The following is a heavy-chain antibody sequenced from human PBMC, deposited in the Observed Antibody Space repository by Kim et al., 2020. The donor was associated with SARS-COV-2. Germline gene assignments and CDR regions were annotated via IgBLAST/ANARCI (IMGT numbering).Heavy chain of an antibody. CDR1: GGSISSSSYY. CDR3: ASFTTVVKVGLTKYYFDY. J-gene: IGHJ4*02. Sequence: SETLSLTCTVSGGSISSSSYYWGWIRQPPGKGLEWIGSIYYSGSTYYNPSLKSRVTISVDTSKNQFSLKLSSVTAADTAVYYCASFTTVVKVGLTKYYFDYWGQGTLVTVSS. V-gene: IGHV4-39*01. D-gene: IGHD2-15*01. CDR2: IYYSGST.